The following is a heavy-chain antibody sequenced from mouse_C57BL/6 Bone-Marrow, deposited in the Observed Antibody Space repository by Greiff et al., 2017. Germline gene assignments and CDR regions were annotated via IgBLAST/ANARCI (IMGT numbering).Heavy chain of an antibody. CDR3: ASWVGGFDY. D-gene: IGHD1-1*02. J-gene: IGHJ2*01. CDR2: ISYDGSN. Sequence: VQLKESGPGLVKPSQSLSLTCSVTGYSITSGYYWNWIRQFPGNKLEWMGYISYDGSNNYNPSLKNRISITRDTSKNQFFLKLNSVTTEDTATYYCASWVGGFDYWGQGTTLTVSS. CDR1: GYSITSGYY. V-gene: IGHV3-6*01.